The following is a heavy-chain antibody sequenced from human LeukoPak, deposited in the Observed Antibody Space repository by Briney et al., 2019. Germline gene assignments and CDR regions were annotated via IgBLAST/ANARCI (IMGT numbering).Heavy chain of an antibody. CDR2: FYNSQTT. CDR3: ARALMGGLFDY. J-gene: IGHJ4*02. D-gene: IGHD1-26*01. Sequence: SETLSLTCTVSGGSISSYYWSWTRQPAGKGLEWIGRFYNSQTTNYNPSLKSRVTMSVETSKNQLSLKLTSVTAADTAVYYCARALMGGLFDYWGQGTLVTVSS. CDR1: GGSISSYY. V-gene: IGHV4-4*07.